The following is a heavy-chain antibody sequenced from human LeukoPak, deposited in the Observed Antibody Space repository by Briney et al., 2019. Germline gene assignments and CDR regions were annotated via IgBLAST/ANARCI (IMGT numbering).Heavy chain of an antibody. CDR3: ASAYSGFDY. CDR2: IYHGGST. J-gene: IGHJ4*02. CDR1: GGSISSGGYS. V-gene: IGHV4-30-2*01. Sequence: SQTLSLTCAVSGGSISSGGYSWSWIRQPPGKGLEWIGYIYHGGSTYYNPSLKSRVTISVDRSKNQFSLKLSSVTAADTAVYYCASAYSGFDYWSQGTLVTVSS. D-gene: IGHD2-21*01.